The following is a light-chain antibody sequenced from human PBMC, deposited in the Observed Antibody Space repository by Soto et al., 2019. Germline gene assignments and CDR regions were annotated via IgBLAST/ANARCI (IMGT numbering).Light chain of an antibody. J-gene: IGKJ1*01. CDR2: GAS. CDR1: QSVSSN. CDR3: QQYDNWPPKT. V-gene: IGKV3-15*01. Sequence: EIVMTQSPGTLSVSPGERATLSCRASQSVSSNLAWYQQKPGQAPRLLIYGASTRASGIPARFSGGGSGTEFTLTISSLQSEDFAIYYCQQYDNWPPKTFGQGTKVDIK.